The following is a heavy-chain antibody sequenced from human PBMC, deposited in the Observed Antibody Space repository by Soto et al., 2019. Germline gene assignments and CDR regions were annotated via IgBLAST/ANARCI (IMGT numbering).Heavy chain of an antibody. CDR2: IIPIFGTA. J-gene: IGHJ4*02. D-gene: IGHD3-10*01. Sequence: QVQLVQSGAEVKKPGSSVKVSCKASGVTFSSYAISWVRQAPGQGLEWMGGIIPIFGTANYAQKFQGRVTITADESTSTAYMELSSLRSEDTAVYYCARDHRYYYGSGSYRRGFDYWGQGTLVTVSS. CDR1: GVTFSSYA. V-gene: IGHV1-69*01. CDR3: ARDHRYYYGSGSYRRGFDY.